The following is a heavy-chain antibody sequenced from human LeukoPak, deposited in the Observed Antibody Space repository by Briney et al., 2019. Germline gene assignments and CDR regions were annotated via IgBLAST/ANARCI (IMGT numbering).Heavy chain of an antibody. V-gene: IGHV4-34*01. CDR2: INHSGST. D-gene: IGHD3-10*01. CDR3: ARGGDVDYDC. CDR1: GGSFSGYY. J-gene: IGHJ4*02. Sequence: PSETLSLTCAVYGGSFSGYYWSWIRQPPGKGLEWIGEINHSGSTNYNPSLKSRVTTSVDTSKNQFSLKLSSVTAADTAVYYCARGGDVDYDCWGQGTLVTVSS.